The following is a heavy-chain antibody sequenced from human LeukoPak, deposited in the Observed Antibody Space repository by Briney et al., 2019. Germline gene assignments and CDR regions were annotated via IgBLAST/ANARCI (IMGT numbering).Heavy chain of an antibody. CDR1: GFSLSTGGMC. D-gene: IGHD5-24*01. CDR3: ARIRAMATSD. CDR2: IDWDDGK. Sequence: SGPALVKPTQTLTLTCTFSGFSLSTGGMCVSWIRQPPGKALEWLARIDWDDGKYYSTSLKTRLTISKDTSENQVVLTMTNMDPVDTATYYCARIRAMATSDWGQGTMVTVSS. J-gene: IGHJ3*01. V-gene: IGHV2-70*11.